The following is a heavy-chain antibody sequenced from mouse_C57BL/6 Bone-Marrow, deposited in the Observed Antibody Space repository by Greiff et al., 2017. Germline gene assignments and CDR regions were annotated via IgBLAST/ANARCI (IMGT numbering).Heavy chain of an antibody. J-gene: IGHJ4*01. V-gene: IGHV2-2*01. CDR1: GFSLTSYG. CDR2: IWSGGST. Sequence: QVHVKQSGPGLVQPSQSLSITCTVSGFSLTSYGVHWVRQSPGKGLEWLGVIWSGGSTDYNAAFISRLSISKDNSKSQVFFKMNSLQADDTAIYYCARIYYYGSRPYYYAMDYWGQGTSVTVSS. CDR3: ARIYYYGSRPYYYAMDY. D-gene: IGHD1-1*01.